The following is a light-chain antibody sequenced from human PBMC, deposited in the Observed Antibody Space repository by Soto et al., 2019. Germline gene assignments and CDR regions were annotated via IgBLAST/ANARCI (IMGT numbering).Light chain of an antibody. CDR2: GAA. CDR1: QSVSRN. CDR3: QQYSHWPRT. V-gene: IGKV3-15*01. J-gene: IGKJ2*02. Sequence: EVVMTQSPATLSVSPGETATLSCRASQSVSRNLAWYQQKPGQSPRLLIYGAATRAIGIPDRFSGSGSATEFTLTISSLQSEDFAVYYCQQYSHWPRTFGQGTNLDIK.